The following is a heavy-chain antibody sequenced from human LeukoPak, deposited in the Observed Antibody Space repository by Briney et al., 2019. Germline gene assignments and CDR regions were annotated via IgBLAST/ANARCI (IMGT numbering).Heavy chain of an antibody. CDR3: ARKRLGLTEYFDY. CDR2: IGGNGGNI. D-gene: IGHD7-27*01. Sequence: PGGSLRLSCAASGFSFSSHAMSWVRQAPEKGLEWVSFIGGNGGNIHYADSVKGRYTISRDTSKNTLYLQLSSLRAEDTAIYYCARKRLGLTEYFDYWGRGTLVTVSS. V-gene: IGHV3-23*01. J-gene: IGHJ4*02. CDR1: GFSFSSHA.